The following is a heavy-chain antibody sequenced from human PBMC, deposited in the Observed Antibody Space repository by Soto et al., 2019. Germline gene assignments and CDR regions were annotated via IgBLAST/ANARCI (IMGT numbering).Heavy chain of an antibody. CDR2: IYYSGTT. V-gene: IGHV4-59*12. Sequence: SETLSLTCTVSGGSISSYYWGWIRQPPGKGLEWIGYIYYSGTTNYNPSLKSRVTMSVDTSKNQFSLHLNSVTPEDAAVYYCVRIIGNSWLDFWGQGTLVTVSS. J-gene: IGHJ5*01. CDR3: VRIIGNSWLDF. CDR1: GGSISSYY. D-gene: IGHD1-26*01.